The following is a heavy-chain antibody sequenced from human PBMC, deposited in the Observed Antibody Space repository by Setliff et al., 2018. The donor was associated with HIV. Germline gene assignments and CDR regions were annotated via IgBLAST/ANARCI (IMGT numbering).Heavy chain of an antibody. D-gene: IGHD2-15*01. V-gene: IGHV3-48*01. CDR1: GFTFSSYS. Sequence: GGSLRLSCAASGFTFSSYSMNWVRQAPGKGLEWVSFISGNSGAVTYADSVKGRFTISRDNARNSLYLQMNSLRAEDTAVYYCARGGGQYCSGGSCSSRFHYYYYYMDVWGKGTTVTVSS. CDR3: ARGGGQYCSGGSCSSRFHYYYYYMDV. CDR2: ISGNSGAV. J-gene: IGHJ6*03.